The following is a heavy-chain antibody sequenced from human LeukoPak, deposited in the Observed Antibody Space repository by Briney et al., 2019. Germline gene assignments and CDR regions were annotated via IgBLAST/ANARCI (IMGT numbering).Heavy chain of an antibody. CDR1: GFTFSSYA. V-gene: IGHV3-23*01. D-gene: IGHD2-15*01. J-gene: IGHJ4*02. CDR3: AKVRGHCSGGSCRLYYFDY. CDR2: ISGSGGST. Sequence: GGSLRLSCAASGFTFSSYAMSWVRQAPGKGLEWVSAISGSGGSTYYADSVKGRLTISRDNSKNTLYLQMNSLRAEDTAVYYCAKVRGHCSGGSCRLYYFDYWGQGTLVTVSS.